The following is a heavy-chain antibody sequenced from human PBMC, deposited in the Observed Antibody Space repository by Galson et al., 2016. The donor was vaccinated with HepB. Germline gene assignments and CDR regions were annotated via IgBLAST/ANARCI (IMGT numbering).Heavy chain of an antibody. V-gene: IGHV3-33*01. CDR1: GFTFRTYT. J-gene: IGHJ3*02. D-gene: IGHD1-7*01. Sequence: SLRLSCAASGFTFRTYTIHWVRQAPGKGLEWVAVIWYDGGRTHYADFVKGRFTISRDNSKNTLYLQMNSLRADDTAVYYCARDGTTPQIFAAFDIWGQGTTVTVST. CDR3: ARDGTTPQIFAAFDI. CDR2: IWYDGGRT.